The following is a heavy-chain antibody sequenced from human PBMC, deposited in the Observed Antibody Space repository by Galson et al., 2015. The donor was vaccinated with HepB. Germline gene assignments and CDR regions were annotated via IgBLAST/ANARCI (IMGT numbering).Heavy chain of an antibody. CDR2: IWYDGNNK. J-gene: IGHJ5*02. CDR1: GFTFSNYG. CDR3: ARGLGGAHTHCDISGCSSRPREAWFDP. Sequence: SLRLSCAASGFTFSNYGMHWVRQAPGKGLEWVAVIWYDGNNKYYVESVKGRFTISRDNSKNTLYLQMNSLRAEDTAVYYCARGLGGAHTHCDISGCSSRPREAWFDPWGQGTLVTVSS. V-gene: IGHV3-33*01. D-gene: IGHD3-3*02.